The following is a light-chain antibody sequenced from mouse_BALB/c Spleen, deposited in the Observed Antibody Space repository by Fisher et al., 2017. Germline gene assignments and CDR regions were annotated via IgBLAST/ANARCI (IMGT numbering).Light chain of an antibody. Sequence: IVMTQTTAIMSASPGEKVTMTCSASSSVSYMYWYQQKPRSSPKPWIYLTSNLASGVPARFSGSGSGTSYSLTISSMEAEDAATYYCQQRSSYPYTFGGGTKLEIK. CDR3: QQRSSYPYT. CDR2: LTS. J-gene: IGKJ2*01. V-gene: IGKV4-68*01. CDR1: SSVSY.